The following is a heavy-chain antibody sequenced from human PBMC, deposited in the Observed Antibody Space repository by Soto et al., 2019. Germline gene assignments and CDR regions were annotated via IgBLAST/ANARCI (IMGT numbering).Heavy chain of an antibody. CDR2: IYYSGST. J-gene: IGHJ4*02. Sequence: LSLTCTVSGGSISSYYWSWIRQPPGKGLEWIGYIYYSGSTNYNPSLKSRVTISVDTSKNQFSLKLSSVTAADTAVYYCARLGDGYKPDDYWGQGTLVTVSS. CDR3: ARLGDGYKPDDY. V-gene: IGHV4-59*01. D-gene: IGHD5-12*01. CDR1: GGSISSYY.